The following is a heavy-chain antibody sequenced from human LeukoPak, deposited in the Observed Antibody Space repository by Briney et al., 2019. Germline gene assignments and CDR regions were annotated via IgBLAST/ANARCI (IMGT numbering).Heavy chain of an antibody. CDR2: ISSSGSTI. Sequence: GGSLRLSCAASGFTFSSYEMNWVRQAPGKGLEWVSYISSSGSTIYYADSVKGRFTISRDNAKNSLYLQMNSLRAEDTAVYYCARDKDFGEPPYLYYYGMDVWGQGTTVIVSS. CDR3: ARDKDFGEPPYLYYYGMDV. J-gene: IGHJ6*02. D-gene: IGHD3-10*01. CDR1: GFTFSSYE. V-gene: IGHV3-48*03.